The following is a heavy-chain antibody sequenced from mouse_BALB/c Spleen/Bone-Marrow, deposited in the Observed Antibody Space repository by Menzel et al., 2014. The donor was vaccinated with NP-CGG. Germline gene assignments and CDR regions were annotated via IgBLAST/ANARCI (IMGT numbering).Heavy chain of an antibody. CDR1: GFTLSSFG. D-gene: IGHD1-1*01. V-gene: IGHV5-17*02. J-gene: IGHJ2*01. CDR2: ISSGSSTV. CDR3: ARSGSSSGYFDY. Sequence: EVQGVESGGGLVQPGGSRKLSCAASGFTLSSFGMHWVRQAPEKGLEWVAYISSGSSTVYYADKVMGRFTISRDNPKDTLFLQMTSLRSEDTAMYYCARSGSSSGYFDYWGQGTTLTVSS.